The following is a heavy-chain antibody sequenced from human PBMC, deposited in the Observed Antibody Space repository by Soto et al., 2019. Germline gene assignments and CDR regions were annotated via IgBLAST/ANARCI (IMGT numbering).Heavy chain of an antibody. CDR2: IYCSGST. D-gene: IGHD2-15*01. CDR3: ARDDLGADCSGGSCYS. J-gene: IGHJ4*02. Sequence: QVQLQESGPGLVKPSQTLSLTCTVSGGSISSGDYYWSWIRQPPGKGLEWIGYIYCSGSTCYNPSLKSRVTISVDTSKNQFSLKLSSVTAADTAVYYCARDDLGADCSGGSCYSWGQGTLVTVSS. CDR1: GGSISSGDYY. V-gene: IGHV4-30-4*01.